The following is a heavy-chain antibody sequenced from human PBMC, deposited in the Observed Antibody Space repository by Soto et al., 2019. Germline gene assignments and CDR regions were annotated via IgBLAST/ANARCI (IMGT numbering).Heavy chain of an antibody. J-gene: IGHJ4*02. CDR1: GVSISNTSYY. CDR3: ARHGSY. CDR2: IYFSGST. Sequence: SETLSLTCTVSGVSISNTSYYWGWIRQPPGKGLEWIGTIYFSGSTFYNPSLKSRLTISVDTSKNQFSLRLSSVTAADTAVYYCARHGSYWGQGTLVTVSS. V-gene: IGHV4-39*01.